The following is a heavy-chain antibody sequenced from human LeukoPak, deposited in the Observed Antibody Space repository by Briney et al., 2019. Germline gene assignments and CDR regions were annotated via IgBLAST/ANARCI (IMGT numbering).Heavy chain of an antibody. Sequence: GGSLRLSCAASGFTFSSYWMHWVRQAPGKGLVWVSRINSDGSSTSYADSVKGRFTISRDNAKNTLYLQMNSLRAEDTAVYYCARPSYDFWSGPHDAFDIWGQGTMVTVSS. D-gene: IGHD3-3*01. V-gene: IGHV3-74*01. CDR1: GFTFSSYW. CDR3: ARPSYDFWSGPHDAFDI. CDR2: INSDGSST. J-gene: IGHJ3*02.